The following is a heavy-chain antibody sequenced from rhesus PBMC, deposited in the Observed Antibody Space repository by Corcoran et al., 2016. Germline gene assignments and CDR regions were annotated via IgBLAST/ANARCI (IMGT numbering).Heavy chain of an antibody. CDR1: GGSISGYYL. V-gene: IGHV4S7*01. J-gene: IGHJ3*01. Sequence: QVQLQESGPGVVKPSETLSLTCAVSGGSISGYYLWSWIRQPPGKGLEWIGYIYGGSGSTSYNPSLKSRVIISIDTSKNQFSLKLSSGTAADTAVYYCARALGDTWGAFDFWGQGLRVTVSS. CDR3: ARALGDTWGAFDF. D-gene: IGHD5-42*01. CDR2: IYGGSGST.